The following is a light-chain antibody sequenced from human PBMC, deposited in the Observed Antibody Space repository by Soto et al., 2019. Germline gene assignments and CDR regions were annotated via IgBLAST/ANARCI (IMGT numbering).Light chain of an antibody. J-gene: IGKJ1*01. CDR2: AAS. CDR1: QGIDSS. CDR3: QQYNDYSTWT. Sequence: ILLTQSPSSLSASVGDRVTITCRASQGIDSSFAWYQQKPGKAPKLLIYAASSLQSGVPSRFSGSGSGTDFTLTISSLQPEDFATYYCQQYNDYSTWTFGQGTKVDIK. V-gene: IGKV1D-13*01.